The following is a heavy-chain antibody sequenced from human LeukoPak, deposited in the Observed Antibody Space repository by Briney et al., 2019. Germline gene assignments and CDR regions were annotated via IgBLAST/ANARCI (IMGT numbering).Heavy chain of an antibody. CDR3: ARGRVTVTYSSGWYVDYYGMDV. CDR1: DGSFSGYY. Sequence: KPSETLSLTCAVYDGSFSGYYWSWIRQPPGKGLEWIGEINHSGSTNYNPSLKSRVTISVDTSKNQFSLKLSSVTAADTAVYYCARGRVTVTYSSGWYVDYYGMDVWGQGTTVTVSS. D-gene: IGHD6-19*01. CDR2: INHSGST. J-gene: IGHJ6*02. V-gene: IGHV4-34*01.